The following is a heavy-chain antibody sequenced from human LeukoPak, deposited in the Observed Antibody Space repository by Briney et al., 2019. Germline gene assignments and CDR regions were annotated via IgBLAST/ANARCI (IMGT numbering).Heavy chain of an antibody. V-gene: IGHV4-59*01. Sequence: SETLSLTCTVSGGSISSYYWSWIRQPPGKGLELIGYIYYSGSTNYNPSLKSRVTISVDTSKNQFSLKLSSVTAADTAVYYCARAKYYGSGSYLSDWGQGTLVTVSS. D-gene: IGHD3-10*01. CDR3: ARAKYYGSGSYLSD. CDR1: GGSISSYY. J-gene: IGHJ4*02. CDR2: IYYSGST.